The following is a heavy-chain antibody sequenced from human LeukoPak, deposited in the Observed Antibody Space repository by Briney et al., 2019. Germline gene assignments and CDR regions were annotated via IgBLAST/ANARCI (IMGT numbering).Heavy chain of an antibody. V-gene: IGHV1-2*02. CDR2: LNPNSGGT. D-gene: IGHD3-10*01. CDR1: GYIFTDYY. Sequence: ASVKVSCKASGYIFTDYYMHWVRQAPGQGLEWMGWLNPNSGGTNYAQKFQGRVTMTRDTSISTAYMELSRLRSDDTAVYYCARNRGYGSGSHTDSWGQGTLVTVSS. CDR3: ARNRGYGSGSHTDS. J-gene: IGHJ4*02.